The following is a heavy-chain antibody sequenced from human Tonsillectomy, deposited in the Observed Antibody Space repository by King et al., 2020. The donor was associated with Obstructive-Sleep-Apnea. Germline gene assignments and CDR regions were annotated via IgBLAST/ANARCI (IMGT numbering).Heavy chain of an antibody. V-gene: IGHV4-4*07. J-gene: IGHJ4*02. D-gene: IGHD3-22*01. Sequence: QLQESGPRLVKPSETLSLTCTVSVGSISTYYWSWIRQPAGKGLEWIGRIYTSGSTDYNPSLKSRVTMSVDTSKNQFSLRLNSVTAADTAVYYCAREDYYASSGYYAPFFDYWGQGTLVTVSS. CDR1: VGSISTYY. CDR2: IYTSGST. CDR3: AREDYYASSGYYAPFFDY.